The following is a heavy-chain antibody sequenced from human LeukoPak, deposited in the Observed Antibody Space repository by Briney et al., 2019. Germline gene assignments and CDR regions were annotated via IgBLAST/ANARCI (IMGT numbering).Heavy chain of an antibody. Sequence: GASVKVSCKASGYTFTSYGISWVRQAPGQGLEWMGWISAYNGNTNYAQKLQGRVTMTTDTSTSTAYMELRSLRSDDTAVYYCVRRKGVEQRGYFDYWGQGTLVTVSS. D-gene: IGHD6-25*01. CDR2: ISAYNGNT. CDR1: GYTFTSYG. CDR3: VRRKGVEQRGYFDY. J-gene: IGHJ4*02. V-gene: IGHV1-18*01.